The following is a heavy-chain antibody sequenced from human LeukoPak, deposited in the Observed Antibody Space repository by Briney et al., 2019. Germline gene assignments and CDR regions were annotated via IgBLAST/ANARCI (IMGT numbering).Heavy chain of an antibody. CDR3: ARHIFSDGSPFDS. CDR1: GDSITNNH. CDR2: ISDTGST. J-gene: IGHJ4*02. V-gene: IGHV4-59*08. D-gene: IGHD3-3*02. Sequence: SETLSLTCAVSGDSITNNHWSWIRQPPGKGLEWIGHISDTGSTDYNPSLKSRLTISVDTSKNHFSLTLTSVTAADTALYYCARHIFSDGSPFDSWGQGTLVTVSS.